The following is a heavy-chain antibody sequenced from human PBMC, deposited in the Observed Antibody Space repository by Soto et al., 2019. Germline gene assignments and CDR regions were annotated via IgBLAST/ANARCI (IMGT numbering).Heavy chain of an antibody. CDR3: ARTYSNYWFDP. Sequence: GGSLRLSCAASGFTFSSYWMSWVRQTRGKGLEWVANIKQDGSEKYYVDSVKGRFTISRDNAKNSLYLQMNSLRAEDTAVYYCARTYSNYWFDPWGQGTLVTVSS. V-gene: IGHV3-7*03. CDR1: GFTFSSYW. CDR2: IKQDGSEK. D-gene: IGHD4-4*01. J-gene: IGHJ5*02.